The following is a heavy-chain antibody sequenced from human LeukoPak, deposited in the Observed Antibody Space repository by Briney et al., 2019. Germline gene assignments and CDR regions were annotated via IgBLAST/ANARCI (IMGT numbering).Heavy chain of an antibody. V-gene: IGHV5-51*01. CDR3: ARQGMGVVGATHPYDY. Sequence: GESLKISCKGSGYSFTSYWIGWVRQMPGKGLEWMGIIYPGDSDTRYSPSFQGQVTISADKSISTAYLQWSSLKASDTAMYYCARQGMGVVGATHPYDYWGQGTLVTVSS. CDR2: IYPGDSDT. J-gene: IGHJ4*02. D-gene: IGHD1-26*01. CDR1: GYSFTSYW.